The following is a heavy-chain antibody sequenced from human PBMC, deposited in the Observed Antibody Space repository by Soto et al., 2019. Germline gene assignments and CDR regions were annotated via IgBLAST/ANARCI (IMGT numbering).Heavy chain of an antibody. J-gene: IGHJ4*02. CDR1: GGSISSGGYY. CDR2: IYYSGST. D-gene: IGHD3-10*01. Sequence: PSETLSLTCTVSGGSISSGGYYWSWIRQHPGKGLEWIGYIYYSGSTYYNPSLKSRVTISVDTSKNQFSLKLSSVTAADTAVYYCARVGTMVRDFDYWGQGTLVTVSS. CDR3: ARVGTMVRDFDY. V-gene: IGHV4-31*03.